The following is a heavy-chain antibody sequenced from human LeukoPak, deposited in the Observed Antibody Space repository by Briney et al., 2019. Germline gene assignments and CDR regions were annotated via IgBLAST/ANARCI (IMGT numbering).Heavy chain of an antibody. Sequence: SVKVSCKASGGTFSSYAISWVRQAPGQGLEWMGGIIPIFGTANYAQKFQGRVTITADESTSTAYMELSSLRSEDTAVYYCARTPPAAIFGVVTAYYFDCWGQGTLVTVSS. J-gene: IGHJ4*02. CDR2: IIPIFGTA. CDR1: GGTFSSYA. CDR3: ARTPPAAIFGVVTAYYFDC. V-gene: IGHV1-69*13. D-gene: IGHD3-3*01.